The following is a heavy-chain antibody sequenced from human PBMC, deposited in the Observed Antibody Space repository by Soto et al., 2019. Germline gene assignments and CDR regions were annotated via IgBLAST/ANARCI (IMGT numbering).Heavy chain of an antibody. J-gene: IGHJ4*02. Sequence: AASVKVSCKASGGTFSSYTISWVRQAPGQGLEWMGRIIPILGIANYAQKFQGRVTITADKYTSTAYMELSSLRFEDTAVYYCARDKGSNYAFDYWGQGTLVTVSS. CDR2: IIPILGIA. CDR1: GGTFSSYT. CDR3: ARDKGSNYAFDY. V-gene: IGHV1-69*04. D-gene: IGHD4-4*01.